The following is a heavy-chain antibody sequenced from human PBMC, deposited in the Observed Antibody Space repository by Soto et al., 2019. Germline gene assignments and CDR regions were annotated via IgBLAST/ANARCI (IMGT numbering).Heavy chain of an antibody. CDR1: GGTFNNYV. J-gene: IGHJ4*02. Sequence: ASVQVSCQASGGTFNNYVINWVRQAPGQGLEWMGRMNIDTGGTTYAQKFQGRVTMTRDTSIRTAYMEVSSVKSDDTAMYYCARDGNFAFRGYSFAFDLWGQGTLVTVSS. CDR2: MNIDTGGT. D-gene: IGHD5-18*01. V-gene: IGHV1-2*06. CDR3: ARDGNFAFRGYSFAFDL.